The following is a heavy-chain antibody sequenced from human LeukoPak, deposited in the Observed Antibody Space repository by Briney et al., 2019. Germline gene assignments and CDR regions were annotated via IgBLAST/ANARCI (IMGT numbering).Heavy chain of an antibody. V-gene: IGHV3-30*03. CDR2: ISYDGSNK. D-gene: IGHD2-2*01. CDR1: GFTFSSYG. J-gene: IGHJ4*02. Sequence: GGSLRLSCAASGFTFSSYGMHWVRQAPGKGLEWVAVISYDGSNKYYADSVKGRFTISRDNSKNTLYLQMNSLRAEDTAVYYCAATYCSNTTCYLFDYWGQGTLVSVSS. CDR3: AATYCSNTTCYLFDY.